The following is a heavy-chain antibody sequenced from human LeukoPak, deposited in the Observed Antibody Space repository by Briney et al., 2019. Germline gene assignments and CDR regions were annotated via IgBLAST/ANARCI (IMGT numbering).Heavy chain of an antibody. CDR1: GGSFRGYY. V-gene: IGHV4-34*01. CDR2: INHSGST. CDR3: ASVASTVTSDY. D-gene: IGHD4-17*01. Sequence: PSETLSLTCAVYGGSFRGYYWSWIRQPPGKGLEWIGEINHSGSTDYNPSLKSRVPISVDTSKTQFSLKLSSVTAADTAVYYCASVASTVTSDYWGQGTLVTVSS. J-gene: IGHJ4*02.